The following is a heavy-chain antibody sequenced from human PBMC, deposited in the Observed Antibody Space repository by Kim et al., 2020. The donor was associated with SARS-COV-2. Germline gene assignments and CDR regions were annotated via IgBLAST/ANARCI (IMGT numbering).Heavy chain of an antibody. CDR2: IIPIFGTA. J-gene: IGHJ5*02. D-gene: IGHD2-15*01. Sequence: SVKVSCKASGGTFSSYAISWVRQAPGQGLEWMGGIIPIFGTANYAQKFQGRVTITADESTSTAYMELSSLRSEDTAVYYCARGLVGYCSGGSCHGNWFDWFDPWGQGTLVTVSS. CDR1: GGTFSSYA. V-gene: IGHV1-69*13. CDR3: ARGLVGYCSGGSCHGNWFDWFDP.